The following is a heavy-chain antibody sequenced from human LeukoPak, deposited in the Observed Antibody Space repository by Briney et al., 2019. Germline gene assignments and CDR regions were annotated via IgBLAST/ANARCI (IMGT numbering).Heavy chain of an antibody. D-gene: IGHD6-19*01. J-gene: IGHJ4*02. V-gene: IGHV3-23*01. CDR2: ISGGGGST. CDR3: AKRGQWPHFDY. Sequence: QPGGSLRLSCAASGFTFSSYALTWVRQAPGKGLEWVSVISGGGGSTYYADSVKGRFTISRDNSKNTLYLQMNSLRAEDTAVYYCAKRGQWPHFDYWGQGTLVTVSS. CDR1: GFTFSSYA.